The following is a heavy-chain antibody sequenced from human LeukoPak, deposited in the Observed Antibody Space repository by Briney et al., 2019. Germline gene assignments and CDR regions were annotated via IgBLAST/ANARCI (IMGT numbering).Heavy chain of an antibody. J-gene: IGHJ4*02. V-gene: IGHV3-30*18. D-gene: IGHD3-10*01. Sequence: GGSLRLSCLASGFTSSHYGMHWVRQAPGKGLEWVAVMSNDGSSKDYAVSVKGRFTISRDNSKNTLYLQMNSLRAEDTAVYYCAKESHYYGSGSYFDYWGQGTLVTVSS. CDR2: MSNDGSSK. CDR3: AKESHYYGSGSYFDY. CDR1: GFTSSHYG.